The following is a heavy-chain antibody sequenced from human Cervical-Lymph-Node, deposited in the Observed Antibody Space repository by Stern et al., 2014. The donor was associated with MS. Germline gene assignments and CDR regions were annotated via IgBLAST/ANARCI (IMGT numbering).Heavy chain of an antibody. CDR1: GGSISSGNYY. Sequence: QVQLQESGPGLVKPSQTLSLTCTVSGGSISSGNYYWSWIRQPAGEGLEWIGRIYSSGSTQYNPPLKSRVTISADTSTNQFSLRGGSVTAADTAVYYCARGNYDVLTDNGGHGFDIWGQGTMVTVSS. J-gene: IGHJ3*02. V-gene: IGHV4-61*02. D-gene: IGHD3-9*01. CDR3: ARGNYDVLTDNGGHGFDI. CDR2: IYSSGST.